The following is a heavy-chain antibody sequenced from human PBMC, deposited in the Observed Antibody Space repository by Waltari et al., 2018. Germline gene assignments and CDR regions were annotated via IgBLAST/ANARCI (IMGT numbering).Heavy chain of an antibody. V-gene: IGHV1-8*01. CDR3: AKDGLNWGSYFDY. Sequence: QVQLVQSGAEVKKPGASVKVSCKASGYTFTSYDINWVRQATGQGLEWMGWSNPNRGNTGYAQKFQGRVTMTRNTSISTAYMELSSLRSEDTAVYYCAKDGLNWGSYFDYWGQGTLVTVSS. D-gene: IGHD7-27*01. CDR1: GYTFTSYD. J-gene: IGHJ4*02. CDR2: SNPNRGNT.